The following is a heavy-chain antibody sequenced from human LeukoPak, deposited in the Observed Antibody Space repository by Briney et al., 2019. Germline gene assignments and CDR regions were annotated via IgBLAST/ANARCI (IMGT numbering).Heavy chain of an antibody. CDR1: GFSLSSHA. CDR2: IQDNERNI. D-gene: IGHD4-11*01. Sequence: GGSLRLSCVAFGFSLSSHAMHWVRQAPGKGLEWVAFIQDNERNIYYADSVKGRFTISRDNSKNTLYLQMNSLRAEDTAVYYCARDLYDTVTTKAALDYWGQGTLVTVSS. V-gene: IGHV3-30*02. J-gene: IGHJ4*02. CDR3: ARDLYDTVTTKAALDY.